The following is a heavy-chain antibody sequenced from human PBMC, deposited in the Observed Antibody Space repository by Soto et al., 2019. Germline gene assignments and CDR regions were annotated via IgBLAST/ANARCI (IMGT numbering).Heavy chain of an antibody. CDR1: GYTFTSYD. CDR3: AKSIRGLRGVPYYSRMDV. CDR2: MNPNSGNT. Sequence: QVQLVQSGAEVKKPGASVKVSCKASGYTFTSYDINWVRQATGQGLEWMGWMNPNSGNTGYAQKXQGRATRTRXPXXXPXXRELSSLRAEYTAVYYCAKSIRGLRGVPYYSRMDVWGQGTTVTVSS. D-gene: IGHD3-10*01. V-gene: IGHV1-8*01. J-gene: IGHJ6*02.